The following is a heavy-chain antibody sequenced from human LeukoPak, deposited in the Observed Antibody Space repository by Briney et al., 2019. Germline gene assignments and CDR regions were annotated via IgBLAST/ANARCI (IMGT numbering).Heavy chain of an antibody. D-gene: IGHD1-1*01. CDR1: GFIFSNYW. CDR3: AKGIQLADYCMDV. Sequence: GGSLRLSCAASGFIFSNYWMSWVRQAPGKGLECVATIKLDGSEKYYVDSVKGRFTISRDNSKNSLYLQMNSLRTEDTALYYCAKGIQLADYCMDVWGKGTTVTVSS. CDR2: IKLDGSEK. V-gene: IGHV3-7*03. J-gene: IGHJ6*03.